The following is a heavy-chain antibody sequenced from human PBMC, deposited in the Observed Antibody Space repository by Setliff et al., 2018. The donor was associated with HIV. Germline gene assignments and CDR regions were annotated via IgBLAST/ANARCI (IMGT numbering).Heavy chain of an antibody. J-gene: IGHJ6*02. CDR2: INHSGST. CDR3: ARVVGLGGCSSTSCHYYYYYGMDV. CDR1: GGSFNGYS. Sequence: SETLSLTCAVYGGSFNGYSWTWIRQPPGKGLEWIGEINHSGSTNYNPSLKSRVTISVDTSKNQFSLKLSSVTAADTAVYYCARVVGLGGCSSTSCHYYYYYGMDVWGQGTTVTVSS. D-gene: IGHD2-2*01. V-gene: IGHV4-34*01.